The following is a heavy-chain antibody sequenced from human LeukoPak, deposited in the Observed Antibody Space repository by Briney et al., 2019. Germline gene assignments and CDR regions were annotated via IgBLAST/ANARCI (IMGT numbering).Heavy chain of an antibody. V-gene: IGHV1-2*02. CDR1: GYTFTGYY. Sequence: GASVKVSCKASGYTFTGYYMHWVRQAPGQGLEWMGWINPNSGGTNYAQKFQGRVTMTRDTSISTAYMELSRLRSDDTAVYYCARFGITGTNGFDYWGQGTLVTVSS. J-gene: IGHJ4*02. CDR3: ARFGITGTNGFDY. D-gene: IGHD1-7*01. CDR2: INPNSGGT.